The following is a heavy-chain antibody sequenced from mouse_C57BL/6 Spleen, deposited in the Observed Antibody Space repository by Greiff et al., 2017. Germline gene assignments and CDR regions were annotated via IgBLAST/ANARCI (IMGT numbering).Heavy chain of an antibody. CDR1: GYSFTDYN. D-gene: IGHD1-1*01. CDR3: AREGITTVEETAWFAY. Sequence: VQLQQSGPELVKPGASVKISCKASGYSFTDYNMNWVKQSNGKSLEWIGVINPNYGTTSYKQKFKGKATLTVDQSSSTAYMQLNSLTSEDSAVYYCAREGITTVEETAWFAYWGQGTLVTVSA. CDR2: INPNYGTT. V-gene: IGHV1-39*01. J-gene: IGHJ3*01.